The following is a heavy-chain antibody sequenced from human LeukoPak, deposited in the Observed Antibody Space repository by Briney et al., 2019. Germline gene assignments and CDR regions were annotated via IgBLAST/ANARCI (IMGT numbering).Heavy chain of an antibody. CDR2: VSSNGADT. J-gene: IGHJ4*02. CDR3: ANYRKPQGLDY. D-gene: IGHD1-14*01. Sequence: GGSLRLSCAVSRFAFSTYAMTWVRQAPGQGLEYVSTVSSNGADTYYADSVKGRFTISRDNSKNTLYLQMTSLRVEDTAVYYCANYRKPQGLDYWGQGTLVTVSS. CDR1: RFAFSTYA. V-gene: IGHV3-23*01.